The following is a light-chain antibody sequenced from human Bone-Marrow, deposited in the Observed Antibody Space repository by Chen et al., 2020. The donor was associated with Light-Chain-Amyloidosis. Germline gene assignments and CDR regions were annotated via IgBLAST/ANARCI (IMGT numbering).Light chain of an antibody. V-gene: IGLV3-21*02. CDR2: DDS. J-gene: IGLJ3*02. CDR3: QVWDRSSDRPV. Sequence: SYVLTQPSSVSVAPGQPATIACGGNNIGATSVHWYQQPPGQAPLLVVYDDSDRPSGIPERLSGSNSGNTANLTISRVEAGDEADYYCQVWDRSSDRPVFGGGTKLTVL. CDR1: NIGATS.